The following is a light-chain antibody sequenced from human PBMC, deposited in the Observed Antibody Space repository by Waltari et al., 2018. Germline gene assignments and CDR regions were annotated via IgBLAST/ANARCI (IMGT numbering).Light chain of an antibody. V-gene: IGKV1-8*01. CDR3: QQYYSYPVT. J-gene: IGKJ2*01. CDR2: AAS. CDR1: QGISSY. Sequence: AIRMTQSPSSFSASTGDRVPITWRASQGISSYLAWSQQKPGKAPKLLIYAASTLQSGVPSRFSGSGSGTDFTLTISCLQSEDFATYYCQQYYSYPVTFGQGTKLEIK.